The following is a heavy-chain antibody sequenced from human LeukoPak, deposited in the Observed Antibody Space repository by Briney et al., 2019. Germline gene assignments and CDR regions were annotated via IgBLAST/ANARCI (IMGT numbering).Heavy chain of an antibody. CDR2: IKQDGSEK. Sequence: PGGSLGLSCAASGFIFTDYWMSWVRQAPGKGLEWVANIKQDGSEKYYVDSVKGRFTISRDYAKKSLFLQMNSLRAEDTAVYYCAREKVDYSFDHWGQGTLVTVSS. D-gene: IGHD2-15*01. V-gene: IGHV3-7*01. CDR1: GFIFTDYW. CDR3: AREKVDYSFDH. J-gene: IGHJ4*02.